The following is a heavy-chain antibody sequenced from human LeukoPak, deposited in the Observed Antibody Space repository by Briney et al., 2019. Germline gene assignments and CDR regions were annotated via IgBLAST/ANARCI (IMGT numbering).Heavy chain of an antibody. CDR3: ARGYSSSWGY. CDR1: GGSFSGYY. Sequence: SETLSLTCAVYGGSFSGYYWSWIRQPPGKGLEWIGEINHSGSTNYNPSLKSRVTISVDTSKNQFSLKLSSVTAADTAVYYCARGYSSSWGYWGQGTLVTVSS. J-gene: IGHJ4*02. D-gene: IGHD6-13*01. V-gene: IGHV4-34*01. CDR2: INHSGST.